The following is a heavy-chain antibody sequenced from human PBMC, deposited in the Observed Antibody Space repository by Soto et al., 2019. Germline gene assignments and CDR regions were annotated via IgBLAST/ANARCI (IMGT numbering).Heavy chain of an antibody. J-gene: IGHJ4*02. V-gene: IGHV5-51*01. CDR1: GYSFTSYW. CDR2: IYPGDSDT. D-gene: IGHD5-12*01. Sequence: PGESLKISCKGSGYSFTSYWIGWVRQMPGKGLEWMGIIYPGDSDTRYSPSFQGQVTISADKSISTAYLQWSSLKASDTAMYYCARGDRGYSGYDHFDYWGQGTLVTVSS. CDR3: ARGDRGYSGYDHFDY.